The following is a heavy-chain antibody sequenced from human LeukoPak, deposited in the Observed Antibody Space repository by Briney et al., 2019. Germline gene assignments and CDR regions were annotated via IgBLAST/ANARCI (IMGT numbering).Heavy chain of an antibody. J-gene: IGHJ5*02. V-gene: IGHV4-31*03. CDR3: ARLMRGLRLNWFDP. CDR2: IYYSGST. Sequence: SQTLSLTCTVSGESISSANYYWSWIGQHPGTGLEWIGYIYYSGSTYHSPSLKNRITISLDTSKNQFSLKLSSVTAADTAVYYCARLMRGLRLNWFDPWGQGTLVTVSS. CDR1: GESISSANYY. D-gene: IGHD4-17*01.